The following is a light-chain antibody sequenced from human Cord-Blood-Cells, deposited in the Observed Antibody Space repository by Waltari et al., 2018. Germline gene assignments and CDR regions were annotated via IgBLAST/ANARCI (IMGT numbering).Light chain of an antibody. Sequence: EIVLTQSPATLSFSPGERATLSGRASQSVSSYLAWYQQKPGQAPRLLISDASNRSTGIPARFSGSGSGTDFTLTISSLEPEDFAVYYCQQRSNWPITFGQGTRLEIK. J-gene: IGKJ5*01. CDR1: QSVSSY. CDR2: DAS. CDR3: QQRSNWPIT. V-gene: IGKV3-11*01.